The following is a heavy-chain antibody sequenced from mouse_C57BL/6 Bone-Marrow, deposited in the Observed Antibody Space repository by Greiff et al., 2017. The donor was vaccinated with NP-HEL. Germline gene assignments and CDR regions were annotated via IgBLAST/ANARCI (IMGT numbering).Heavy chain of an antibody. V-gene: IGHV1-80*01. CDR3: ARGAY. J-gene: IGHJ3*01. CDR1: GYEFSNYW. Sequence: VQLQQSGAELVKPGASVKISCKASGYEFSNYWMNWVKQRPGKGLEWIGQIYPGDGDTNSNGKFKDKATLTADKSSITAYMQLSRLTSEDSAVYFCARGAYWGQGTLVTVSA. CDR2: IYPGDGDT.